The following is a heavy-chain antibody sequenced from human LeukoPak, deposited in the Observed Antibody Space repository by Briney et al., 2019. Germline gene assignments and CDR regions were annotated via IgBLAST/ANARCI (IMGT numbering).Heavy chain of an antibody. CDR3: VSLYETY. CDR1: GNHW. CDR2: INSDGSWT. D-gene: IGHD2/OR15-2a*01. Sequence: GGSLRLSCAASGNHWMHWVRQAPGKGLVWVSHINSDGSWTSYADSVKGRFTISKDNAKNTVYLQMNSLRAEDTAVYYCVSLYETYWGRGTLVTVSS. J-gene: IGHJ4*02. V-gene: IGHV3-74*01.